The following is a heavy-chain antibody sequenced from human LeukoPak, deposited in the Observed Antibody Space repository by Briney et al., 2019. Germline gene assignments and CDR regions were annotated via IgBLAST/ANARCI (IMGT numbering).Heavy chain of an antibody. CDR2: ISSSGSTI. J-gene: IGHJ4*02. CDR1: GFTFSDYY. D-gene: IGHD6-19*01. Sequence: PGGSLRLSCAASGFTFSDYYMSWIRQAPGKGLEWVSYISSSGSTIYYADSVKGRFTISRDNAKNSLYLQMNSLRAEDTAVYYCAKDRDIAVAGTHFDYWGQGTLVTVSS. V-gene: IGHV3-11*04. CDR3: AKDRDIAVAGTHFDY.